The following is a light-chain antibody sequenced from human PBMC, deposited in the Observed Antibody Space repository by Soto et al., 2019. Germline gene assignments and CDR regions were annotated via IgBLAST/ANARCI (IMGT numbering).Light chain of an antibody. J-gene: IGKJ1*01. Sequence: DIQMTQSPSSLSASVGDKFTITCRASQTISRYLNWYRQKPGKAPELLIYATSTLQSGVPSRFSGSGSGTEFTLTISSLQPDDFATYYCQQYHSYRTFGQGTKVDI. CDR3: QQYHSYRT. CDR1: QTISRY. V-gene: IGKV1-39*01. CDR2: ATS.